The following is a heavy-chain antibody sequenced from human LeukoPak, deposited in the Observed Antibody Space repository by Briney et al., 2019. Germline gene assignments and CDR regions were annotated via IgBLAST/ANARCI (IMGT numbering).Heavy chain of an antibody. CDR3: ARDLRGSSTSWFDY. CDR2: IKQDGSEK. D-gene: IGHD2-2*01. V-gene: IGHV3-7*01. CDR1: GFTLSRYW. J-gene: IGHJ4*02. Sequence: GGSLRLSCAASGFTLSRYWMSWVRQAPGKGLEWVANIKQDGSEKYYVDSVKGRFTISRDNAKHSLYLQMNSPRAEDTAVYYCARDLRGSSTSWFDYWGQGTLVTVSS.